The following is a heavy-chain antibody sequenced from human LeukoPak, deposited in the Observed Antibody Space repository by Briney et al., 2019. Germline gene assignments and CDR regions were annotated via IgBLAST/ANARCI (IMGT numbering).Heavy chain of an antibody. CDR3: AREVPRYYYGSGSWFDP. CDR2: INPSGGST. D-gene: IGHD3-10*01. J-gene: IGHJ5*02. V-gene: IGHV1-46*01. CDR1: GYTFTSYY. Sequence: ASVKVSCKASGYTFTSYYMHWVRQAPGQGLEWMGIINPSGGSTSYAQKFQGRVTMTRDTSTSTVYMELSSLRSEGTAVYYCAREVPRYYYGSGSWFDPWGQGTLVTVSS.